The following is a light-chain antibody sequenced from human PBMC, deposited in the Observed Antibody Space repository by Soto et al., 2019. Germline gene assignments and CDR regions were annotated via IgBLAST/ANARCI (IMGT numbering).Light chain of an antibody. Sequence: DIVMTQSPLSLPVTPGEPASISCRSSQSLLHNNGYNYFDWYLQKPGQSPQLLIYLGSHRASGVPDRFNGSGSGTDFALKISRVEAEDVGVYYCMQALQTPWTFRQGTKLEIK. CDR2: LGS. CDR3: MQALQTPWT. V-gene: IGKV2-28*01. CDR1: QSLLHNNGYNY. J-gene: IGKJ1*01.